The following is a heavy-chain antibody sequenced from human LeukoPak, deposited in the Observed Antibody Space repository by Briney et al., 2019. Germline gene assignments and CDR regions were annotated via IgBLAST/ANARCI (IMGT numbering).Heavy chain of an antibody. Sequence: SQTLSLTCTVSGGSISSGGYYRSWIRQHPGKGLEWIGYIYYSGSTYYNPSLKSRVTISVDTSKNQFSLKLSSVTAADTAVYYCARDNSSGWDNWFDPWGQGTLVTVSS. CDR2: IYYSGST. V-gene: IGHV4-31*03. J-gene: IGHJ5*02. D-gene: IGHD3-22*01. CDR1: GGSISSGGYY. CDR3: ARDNSSGWDNWFDP.